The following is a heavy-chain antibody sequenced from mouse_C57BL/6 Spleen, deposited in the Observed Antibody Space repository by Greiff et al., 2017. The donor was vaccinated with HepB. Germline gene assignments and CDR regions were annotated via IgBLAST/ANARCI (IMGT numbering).Heavy chain of an antibody. Sequence: VQLQQPGAELVKPGASVKLSCKASGYTFTSYWMQWVKQRPGQGLEWIGEIDPSDSYTNYNQKFKGKATLTLDTSSSTAYMQLSSLTSEDSAVYYCARRGNWDSYWYFDVWGTGTTVTVSS. V-gene: IGHV1-50*01. CDR3: ARRGNWDSYWYFDV. D-gene: IGHD4-1*01. J-gene: IGHJ1*03. CDR2: IDPSDSYT. CDR1: GYTFTSYW.